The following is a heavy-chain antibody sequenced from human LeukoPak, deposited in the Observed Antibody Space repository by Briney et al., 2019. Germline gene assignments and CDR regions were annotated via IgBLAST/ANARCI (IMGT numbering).Heavy chain of an antibody. CDR2: IYYSGST. Sequence: SETLSLTCTVSGGSISSGDYYWSWIRQPPGKGLEWIGYIYYSGSTYYNPSLKSRVTISVDTSKNQFSLKLSSVTAADTAVYYCARGGDFWSGPHLRDWGQGTMVTVSS. CDR1: GGSISSGDYY. D-gene: IGHD3-3*01. J-gene: IGHJ3*01. CDR3: ARGGDFWSGPHLRD. V-gene: IGHV4-30-4*01.